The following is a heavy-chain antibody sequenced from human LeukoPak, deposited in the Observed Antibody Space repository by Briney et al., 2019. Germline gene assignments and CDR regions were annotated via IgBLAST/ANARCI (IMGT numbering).Heavy chain of an antibody. CDR2: ISSSGSTI. CDR1: GFTFSGYE. V-gene: IGHV3-48*03. CDR3: ATLPYYYDSSGSYYFDY. Sequence: PGGSLRLSCAASGFTFSGYEMNWVRQAPGKGLEWVSYISSSGSTIYYADSVKGRFTISRDNSKNTLYLQMNSLRVEDTAVYYCATLPYYYDSSGSYYFDYWGQGTLVTVSS. J-gene: IGHJ4*02. D-gene: IGHD3-22*01.